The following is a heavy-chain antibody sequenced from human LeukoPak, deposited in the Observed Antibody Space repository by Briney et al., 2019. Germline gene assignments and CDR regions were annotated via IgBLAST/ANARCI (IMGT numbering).Heavy chain of an antibody. D-gene: IGHD6-19*01. Sequence: GESLKISCKGSGYSFTTYWIGWVRQMPGKGLEWMGLIDPGDSDTKYSPSFQGQVIISADKSISTAYLQWTSLKASDTGMYYCARHVGYGSGWYADYWGQGTLVTVSS. CDR1: GYSFTTYW. V-gene: IGHV5-51*01. CDR2: IDPGDSDT. CDR3: ARHVGYGSGWYADY. J-gene: IGHJ4*02.